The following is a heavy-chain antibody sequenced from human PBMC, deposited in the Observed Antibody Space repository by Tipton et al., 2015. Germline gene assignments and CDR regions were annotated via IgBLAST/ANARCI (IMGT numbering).Heavy chain of an antibody. Sequence: TLSLTCTVSGGSISSSSYYWAWIRQPPGKGLEWIGSLYFSGSTYYNPSLKSRVTISIDSFKNPFSLKLSSVTAADTAVYYCASPSLPHDRGDYYFQSWGQGSLVTVSS. V-gene: IGHV4-39*01. CDR1: GGSISSSSYY. D-gene: IGHD2-21*02. CDR3: ASPSLPHDRGDYYFQS. J-gene: IGHJ4*02. CDR2: LYFSGST.